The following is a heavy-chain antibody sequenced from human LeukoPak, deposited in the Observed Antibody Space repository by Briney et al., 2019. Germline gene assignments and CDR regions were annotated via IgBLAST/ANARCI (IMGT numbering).Heavy chain of an antibody. CDR3: ASSSTSWWGAFDI. J-gene: IGHJ3*02. CDR2: INPNSGGT. CDR1: GYTFTGYY. D-gene: IGHD2-2*01. V-gene: IGHV1-2*02. Sequence: ASVKVSCKAPGYTFTGYYMHWVRQAPGQGLEWMGWINPNSGGTNYAQKFQGRVTVTRDTSTSTAYMELSRLRSDDTAVYYCASSSTSWWGAFDIWGQGTMVTVSS.